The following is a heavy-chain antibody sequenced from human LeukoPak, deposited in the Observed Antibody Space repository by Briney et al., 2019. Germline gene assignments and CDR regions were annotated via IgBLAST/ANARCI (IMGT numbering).Heavy chain of an antibody. J-gene: IGHJ4*01. CDR1: GYRFTTYG. D-gene: IGHD2-2*01. V-gene: IGHV1-18*01. CDR2: INVYSGST. CDR3: VFGECSSTSCYPRRDY. Sequence: ASVKVSCKASGYRFTTYGISWVRQAPGQGLEWMAWINVYSGSTEYKADLQGRLTVATETSTTTAYMELRSLRSDDTAVYYCVFGECSSTSCYPRRDYWGHGTLVTVSS.